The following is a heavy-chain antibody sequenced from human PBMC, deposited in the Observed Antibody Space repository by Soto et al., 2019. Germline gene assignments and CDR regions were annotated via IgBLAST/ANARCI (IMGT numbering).Heavy chain of an antibody. J-gene: IGHJ3*02. CDR3: AKDLRHQDYYYDSSGRDAFDI. Sequence: GGSLRLSCAASGFTFSSYAMSWVRQAPGKGLEWVSAISGSGGSTYHADSVKGRFTISRDNSKNTLYLRMNSLRAEDTAVYYCAKDLRHQDYYYDSSGRDAFDIWGQGTMVTVSS. CDR1: GFTFSSYA. V-gene: IGHV3-23*01. D-gene: IGHD3-22*01. CDR2: ISGSGGST.